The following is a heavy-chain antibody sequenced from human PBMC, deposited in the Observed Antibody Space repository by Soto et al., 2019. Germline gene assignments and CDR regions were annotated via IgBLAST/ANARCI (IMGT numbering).Heavy chain of an antibody. V-gene: IGHV4-39*07. CDR3: ASTRKRGGSSWPRPFDY. CDR2: IYHSGST. Sequence: QLQLQESGPGLVKPSETLSLTCTVSGGSISSSSYYWGWIRQPPGKGLEWIGSIYHSGSTNYNPSLKSRVTISVDKSKNQFSLKLSSVTAADTAVYYCASTRKRGGSSWPRPFDYWGQGTLVTVSS. D-gene: IGHD6-13*01. CDR1: GGSISSSSYY. J-gene: IGHJ4*02.